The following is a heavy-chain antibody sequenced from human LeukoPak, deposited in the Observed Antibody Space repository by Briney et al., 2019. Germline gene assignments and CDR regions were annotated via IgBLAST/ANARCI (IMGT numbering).Heavy chain of an antibody. V-gene: IGHV3-23*01. CDR1: GFTLSSFG. Sequence: GGSLRLSCTASGFTLSSFGMHWVRQAPGKGLEWVSVISGSGVTIDYADSVMGRFTISRDNSKNTLYLQLDSLRAEDTAVYFCAKGLWGAYYYGMDVWGQGTTVTVSS. CDR3: AKGLWGAYYYGMDV. D-gene: IGHD3-16*01. CDR2: ISGSGVTI. J-gene: IGHJ6*02.